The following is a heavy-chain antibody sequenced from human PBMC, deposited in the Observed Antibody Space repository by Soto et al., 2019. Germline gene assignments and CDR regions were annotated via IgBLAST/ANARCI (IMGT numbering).Heavy chain of an antibody. CDR2: ISYDGVNK. J-gene: IGHJ4*02. CDR3: AKSVYTWNDGFFDY. CDR1: GFTFSTYG. D-gene: IGHD1-1*01. Sequence: QVQLVESGGGVVQPGRSLRLSCAASGFTFSTYGMHWVRQAPGKGLEWVAVISYDGVNKYYADSVKGRFTISRDNSKNTLYLQMNILRAEDTAVYYCAKSVYTWNDGFFDYWGQGTLVTVSS. V-gene: IGHV3-30*18.